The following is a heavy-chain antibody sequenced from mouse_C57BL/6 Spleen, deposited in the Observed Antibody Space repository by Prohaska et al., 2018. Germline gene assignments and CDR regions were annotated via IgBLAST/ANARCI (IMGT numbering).Heavy chain of an antibody. Sequence: QVQLQQPGTELVKPGASVKLSCKASGYTFTSYWMHWVKQRPGQGLEWIGDIYPGSGSTNYNEKFKSKATLTVDTSSSTAYMQLSSLTSEDSAVYYCATESSGFYYFDYWGQGTTLTVSS. CDR3: ATESSGFYYFDY. CDR1: GYTFTSYW. CDR2: IYPGSGST. V-gene: IGHV1-55*01. D-gene: IGHD3-2*02. J-gene: IGHJ2*01.